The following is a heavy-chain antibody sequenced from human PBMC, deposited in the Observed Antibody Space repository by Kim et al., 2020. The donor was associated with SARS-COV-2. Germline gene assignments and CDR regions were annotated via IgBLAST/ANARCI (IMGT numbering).Heavy chain of an antibody. J-gene: IGHJ4*02. CDR3: ARGSSKRWLQLY. V-gene: IGHV4-59*13. CDR1: GGSISSYY. Sequence: SETLSLTCTVSGGSISSYYWSWIRQPPGKGLEWIGYIYYSGSTNYNPSLKSRVTISVDTSKNQFSLKLSSVTAADTAVYYCARGSSKRWLQLYWGQGTLVTVSS. D-gene: IGHD5-12*01. CDR2: IYYSGST.